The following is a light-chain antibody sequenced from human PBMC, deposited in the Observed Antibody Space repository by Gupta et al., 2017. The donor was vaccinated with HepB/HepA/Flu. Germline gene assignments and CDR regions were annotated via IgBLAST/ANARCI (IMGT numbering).Light chain of an antibody. CDR3: QKENHYPIK. V-gene: IGKV1-5*03. J-gene: IGKJ4*01. Sequence: DIQMTQSPSTLSASVGDRVTITCRASQSVSNWLAWFQQKPGRAPKVLIYEASGLESGVPSRFSGSGSGTEFTLTISSLQPDDFATYYCQKENHYPIKFGGGTRVEIK. CDR2: EAS. CDR1: QSVSNW.